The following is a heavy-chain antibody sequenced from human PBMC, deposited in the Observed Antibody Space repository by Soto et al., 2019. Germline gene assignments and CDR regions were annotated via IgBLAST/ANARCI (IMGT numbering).Heavy chain of an antibody. J-gene: IGHJ4*02. CDR1: GGSISSYY. Sequence: QVQLQESGPGLVKPSETLSLTCTVSGGSISSYYWSWIRQPPGKGLEWIGYIYYSGSTNYNPSLKSRVTISVDTSKNQFSLKLSSVTAAETAVYYCASSMVRGPLDYFDYWGQGTLVTVSS. V-gene: IGHV4-59*01. CDR3: ASSMVRGPLDYFDY. CDR2: IYYSGST. D-gene: IGHD3-10*01.